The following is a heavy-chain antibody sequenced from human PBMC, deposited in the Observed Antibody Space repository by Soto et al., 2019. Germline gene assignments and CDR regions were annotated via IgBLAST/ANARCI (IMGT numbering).Heavy chain of an antibody. V-gene: IGHV1-69*13. CDR1: GGTFSSYA. CDR3: ARDPKYFYFWSGYPQTGYYYGMDV. CDR2: IIPIFGTA. Sequence: SVKVSCKASGGTFSSYAISWVRQAPGQGLEWMRGIIPIFGTANYAQKFQGRVTITADESTSTAYMELSSLRSEDTAVYYCARDPKYFYFWSGYPQTGYYYGMDVWGQGTTVTVSS. D-gene: IGHD3-3*01. J-gene: IGHJ6*02.